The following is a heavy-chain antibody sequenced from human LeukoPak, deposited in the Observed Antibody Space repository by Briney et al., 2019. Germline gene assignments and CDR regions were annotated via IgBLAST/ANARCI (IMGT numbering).Heavy chain of an antibody. Sequence: SETLSLTCTVSGGSISSYYWGWIRQPPGKGLEWIGSIYYSGSTYFNPSLKSRITIFVDTSKNQFSLKLSSLTAADTAVYYCARSSTWYFDYWGQGTLVTVSS. CDR1: GGSISSYY. J-gene: IGHJ4*02. V-gene: IGHV4-39*01. CDR3: ARSSTWYFDY. CDR2: IYYSGST. D-gene: IGHD6-13*01.